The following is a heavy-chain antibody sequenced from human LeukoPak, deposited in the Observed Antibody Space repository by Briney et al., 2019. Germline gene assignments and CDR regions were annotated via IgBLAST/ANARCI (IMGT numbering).Heavy chain of an antibody. CDR1: GGSFSGYY. V-gene: IGHV4-34*01. D-gene: IGHD3-22*01. CDR3: ASALYYYDSSGQSFDY. Sequence: SETLSLTCVVYGGSFSGYYWSWIRQPPGKGLEWIGEIDHSGTTNYNPSLRSRVTISVDTSKNQFSLKLSSVTAADTAVYYCASALYYYDSSGQSFDYWGQGTLVTVSS. J-gene: IGHJ4*02. CDR2: IDHSGTT.